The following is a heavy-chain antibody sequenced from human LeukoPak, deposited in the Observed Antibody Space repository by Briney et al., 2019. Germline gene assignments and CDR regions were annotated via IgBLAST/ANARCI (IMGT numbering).Heavy chain of an antibody. D-gene: IGHD4-23*01. V-gene: IGHV1-2*02. Sequence: ASVKVSCKASGYTVTGYYMHWVRQAPGQGLEWMGWINPNSGGTNYAQKFQGRVTMTRDTSITTAYLELSSLRSDDTAVYYCAGGDDYGGNSIFYWGQGTLATVSS. CDR3: AGGDDYGGNSIFY. CDR1: GYTVTGYY. CDR2: INPNSGGT. J-gene: IGHJ4*02.